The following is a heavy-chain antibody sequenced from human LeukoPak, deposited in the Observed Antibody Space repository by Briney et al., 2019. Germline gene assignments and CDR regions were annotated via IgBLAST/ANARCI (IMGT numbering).Heavy chain of an antibody. Sequence: PGGSLRLSCAASGFTINKYWMSWVRQAPGKALEWLANIGQDGNKKNYVGSVKGRFTISRDNAKNSLYLQMNSLRAEDTAVYYCAKMPDFDYWGQGTLVTVSS. J-gene: IGHJ4*02. CDR1: GFTINKYW. CDR3: AKMPDFDY. CDR2: IGQDGNKK. V-gene: IGHV3-7*03. D-gene: IGHD2-2*01.